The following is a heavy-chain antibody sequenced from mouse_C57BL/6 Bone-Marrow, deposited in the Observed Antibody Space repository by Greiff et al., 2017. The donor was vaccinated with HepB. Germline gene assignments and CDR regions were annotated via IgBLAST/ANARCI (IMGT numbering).Heavy chain of an antibody. CDR2: IDPENGDT. D-gene: IGHD2-4*01. CDR1: GFNIKDDY. Sequence: VQLQQSGAELVRPGASVKLSCTASGFNIKDDYMHWVKQRPEQGLEWIGWIDPENGDTEYASKFQGKATITADTSSNTAYLQLSSLTSEDTAVYYCTTRDYDDYFDYWGKGTTLTVSS. V-gene: IGHV14-4*01. J-gene: IGHJ2*01. CDR3: TTRDYDDYFDY.